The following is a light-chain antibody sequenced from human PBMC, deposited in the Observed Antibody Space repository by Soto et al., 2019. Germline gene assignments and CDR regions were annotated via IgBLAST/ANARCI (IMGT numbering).Light chain of an antibody. CDR1: SSNIGNNY. V-gene: IGLV1-51*01. CDR3: GTWDSSLSAVI. J-gene: IGLJ2*01. CDR2: DNN. Sequence: QSVLTQPPSVSAAPGQKVTISCSGGSSNIGNNYVSWYQRFPGTAPKLLIYDNNKRPSGIPDRFSGSKSGTSATLGITGLQTGDEADYYCGTWDSSLSAVIFGGGTKVTVL.